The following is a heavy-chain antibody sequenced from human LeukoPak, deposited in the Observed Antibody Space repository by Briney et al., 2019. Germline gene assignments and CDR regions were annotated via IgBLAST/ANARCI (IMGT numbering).Heavy chain of an antibody. CDR1: GDIVSSNSAA. J-gene: IGHJ4*02. V-gene: IGHV6-1*01. CDR3: ARKGPVTTPFDY. Sequence: SQTLSLTCALSGDIVSSNSAAWNWIRQTPSRGLEWLGRTYYRSNLYNDYAESVKSRITINSDTSKNQFSLHLNSVTPEDTAVYYCARKGPVTTPFDYWGQGNLVTVSS. CDR2: TYYRSNLYN. D-gene: IGHD4-11*01.